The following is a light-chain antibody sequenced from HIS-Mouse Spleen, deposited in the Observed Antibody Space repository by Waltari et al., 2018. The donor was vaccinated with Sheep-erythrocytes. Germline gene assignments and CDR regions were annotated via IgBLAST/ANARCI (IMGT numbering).Light chain of an antibody. CDR1: SSAVGSYNL. CDR2: EGS. J-gene: IGLJ3*02. Sequence: LTQPASVSGSPGQSITISCTGPSSAVGSYNLISWYKQHPGKAPKLMIYEGSKRPSGVSNRFSGSKSGKTASLTISGLQAEDEADYYCCSYAGSSTPWVFGGGTKLTVL. V-gene: IGLV2-23*01. CDR3: CSYAGSSTPWV.